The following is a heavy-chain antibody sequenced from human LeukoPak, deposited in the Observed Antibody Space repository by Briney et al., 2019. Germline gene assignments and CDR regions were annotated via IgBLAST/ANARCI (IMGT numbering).Heavy chain of an antibody. V-gene: IGHV3-7*01. Sequence: GGSLRLSCAASGFTVSSNYMSWVRQAPGKGLEWVAHIKQDGSETYYVESVKGRFTVSRDNAKNSLYLQMSSLRAEDTAVYYCTTGGDSWGQGTLLTVSS. J-gene: IGHJ4*02. CDR3: TTGGDS. CDR1: GFTVSSNY. D-gene: IGHD4-17*01. CDR2: IKQDGSET.